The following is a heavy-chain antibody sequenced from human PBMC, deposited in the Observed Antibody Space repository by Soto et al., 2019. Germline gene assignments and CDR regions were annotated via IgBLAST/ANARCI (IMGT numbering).Heavy chain of an antibody. CDR1: GFTVSSNY. J-gene: IGHJ4*02. Sequence: PWGSLRLSCAASGFTVSSNYLTWVRQAPGKGLKWVSVLYPNGRAFYADYVQGRVTIATDTSQNSVYLQMNTLRAEDTAIYYCARGLGREYQDNRNYFHLDYWGQGTLVTVSS. CDR3: ARGLGREYQDNRNYFHLDY. D-gene: IGHD1-20*01. V-gene: IGHV3-53*01. CDR2: LYPNGRA.